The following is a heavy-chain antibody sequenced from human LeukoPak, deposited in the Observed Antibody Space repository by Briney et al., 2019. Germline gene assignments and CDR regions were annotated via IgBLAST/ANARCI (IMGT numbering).Heavy chain of an antibody. V-gene: IGHV4-59*01. CDR2: IYYSGST. Sequence: SETLSLTCTVSGGSISSYYWSWIRQPPGKGLEWIGYIYYSGSTNYNPSLKGRVTISVDTSKNQFSLKLSSVTAADTAVYYCAREYYGSGSYYVKYFDYWGQGTLVTVSS. CDR3: AREYYGSGSYYVKYFDY. CDR1: GGSISSYY. J-gene: IGHJ4*02. D-gene: IGHD3-10*01.